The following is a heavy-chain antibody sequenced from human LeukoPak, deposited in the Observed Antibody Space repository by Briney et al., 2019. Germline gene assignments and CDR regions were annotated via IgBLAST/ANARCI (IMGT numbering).Heavy chain of an antibody. D-gene: IGHD3-22*01. J-gene: IGHJ5*02. Sequence: GGSLRLSCAASGFTFSIYAMSWVRQAPGKGLEWVSAISGSGGSTYYADSVKGRFTISRDNSKNTLYLQMNSLRAEDTAVYYCAKDPYYYDSSGYYYVPNWFDPWGQGTLVTVSS. V-gene: IGHV3-23*01. CDR3: AKDPYYYDSSGYYYVPNWFDP. CDR1: GFTFSIYA. CDR2: ISGSGGST.